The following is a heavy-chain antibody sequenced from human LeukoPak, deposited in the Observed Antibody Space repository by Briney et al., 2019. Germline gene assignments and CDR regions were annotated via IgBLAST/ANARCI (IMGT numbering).Heavy chain of an antibody. CDR3: ARVRSRDSGYDPPDY. CDR1: GYTFTSYY. CDR2: INPSGGST. Sequence: EASVNVSCKASGYTFTSYYMHWVRQAPGQGLEWMGIINPSGGSTSYAQKFQGRVTMTRDTSTSTVYMELSSLRSEDTAVYYCARVRSRDSGYDPPDYWGQGTLVTVSS. V-gene: IGHV1-46*01. J-gene: IGHJ4*02. D-gene: IGHD5-12*01.